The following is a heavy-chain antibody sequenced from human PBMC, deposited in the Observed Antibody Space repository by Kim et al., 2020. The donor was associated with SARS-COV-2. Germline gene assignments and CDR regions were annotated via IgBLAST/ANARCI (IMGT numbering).Heavy chain of an antibody. J-gene: IGHJ6*01. V-gene: IGHV3-48*03. D-gene: IGHD4-4*01. CDR3: AREGMVTTGNLYYYYVMGV. CDR1: GFTFSSYE. CDR2: ISSSGSTI. Sequence: GGSLRLSCAASGFTFSSYEMNWVRQAPGKGLEWVSYISSSGSTIYYADSVKGRFTISRDNAKNSLYLQMNRLRAEETAVYYCAREGMVTTGNLYYYYVMGVWG.